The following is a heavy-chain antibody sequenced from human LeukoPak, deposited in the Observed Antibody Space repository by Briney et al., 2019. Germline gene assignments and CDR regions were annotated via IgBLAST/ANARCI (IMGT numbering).Heavy chain of an antibody. V-gene: IGHV3-30-3*01. CDR2: ISYDGSNK. CDR3: ARRPYYDSSGYYYF. D-gene: IGHD3-22*01. J-gene: IGHJ4*02. CDR1: GFTFSSYG. Sequence: GGSLRLSCAAPGFTFSSYGMHWVRQAPGKGLEWVAVISYDGSNKYYADSVKGRFTISRDNSKNTLYLQMSSLRVEDTAVYYCARRPYYDSSGYYYFWGQGTLVTVSS.